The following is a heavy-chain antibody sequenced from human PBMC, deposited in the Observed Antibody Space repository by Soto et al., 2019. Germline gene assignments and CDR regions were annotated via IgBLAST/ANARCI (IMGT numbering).Heavy chain of an antibody. CDR1: GYSLTNYG. Sequence: GESLRISCKGSGYSLTNYGIGWVRQMPGKGLEWMGIIYPDELHTRYSPSFQGQVTFSADKSISTAYLHWSSLKASDTAIHYCARRGSGTTFDYWGQGTLVTVSS. D-gene: IGHD1-26*01. CDR2: IYPDELHT. V-gene: IGHV5-51*01. CDR3: ARRGSGTTFDY. J-gene: IGHJ4*02.